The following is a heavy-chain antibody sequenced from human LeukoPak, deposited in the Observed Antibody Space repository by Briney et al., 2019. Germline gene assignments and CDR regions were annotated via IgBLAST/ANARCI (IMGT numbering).Heavy chain of an antibody. CDR1: GYSISSGNY. V-gene: IGHV4-38-2*01. CDR3: ARRGVRFTMVRGRWFDP. D-gene: IGHD3-10*01. J-gene: IGHJ5*02. Sequence: SETLSLTCSVSGYSISSGNYWGWIRLPPGKGLQWIGSIYHSGSTYYNPSLKSRVTISVDTSKNQFSLKLSSVTAADTAVYYCARRGVRFTMVRGRWFDPWGQGTLVTVSS. CDR2: IYHSGST.